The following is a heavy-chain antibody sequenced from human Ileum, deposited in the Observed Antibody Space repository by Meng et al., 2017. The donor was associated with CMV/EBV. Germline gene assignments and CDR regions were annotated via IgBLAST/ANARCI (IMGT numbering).Heavy chain of an antibody. J-gene: IGHJ4*02. CDR2: INEDGSNK. CDR3: VRGGAAAEGFDF. CDR1: GVTFSSSW. Sequence: SGAASGVTFSSSWMTWVRQAPGKGLEWVANINEDGSNKYYVDSVKGRFTISRDFANNSVSLQMHGLRVDDTATYHCVRGGAAAEGFDFWGQGTLVTVSS. D-gene: IGHD6-13*01. V-gene: IGHV3-7*01.